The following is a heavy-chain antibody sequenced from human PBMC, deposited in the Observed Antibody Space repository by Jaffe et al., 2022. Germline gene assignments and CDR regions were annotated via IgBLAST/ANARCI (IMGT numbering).Heavy chain of an antibody. CDR2: INHSGST. D-gene: IGHD6-19*01. CDR1: GGSFSGYY. V-gene: IGHV4-34*01. J-gene: IGHJ4*02. CDR3: ARGLSRNWPSSGWYRGDGYFDY. Sequence: QVQLQQWGAGLLKPSETLSLTCAVYGGSFSGYYWSWIRQPPGKGLEWIGEINHSGSTNYNPSLKSRVTISVDTSKNQFSLKLSSVTAADTAVYYCARGLSRNWPSSGWYRGDGYFDYWGQGTLVTVSS.